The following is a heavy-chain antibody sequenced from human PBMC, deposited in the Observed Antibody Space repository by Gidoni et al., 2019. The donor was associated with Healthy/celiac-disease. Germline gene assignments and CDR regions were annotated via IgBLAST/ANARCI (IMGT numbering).Heavy chain of an antibody. CDR3: ARGSIAAAARRGLAP. CDR1: GCSISRSNW. D-gene: IGHD6-13*01. V-gene: IGHV4-4*02. CDR2: IYPSGST. J-gene: IGHJ5*02. Sequence: QVQLQESGPGLVKPSGTLSLTCAVSGCSISRSNWWRWVRQPPGKGLELIGKIYPSGSTNYNPSRKSRVTISVDKSKNQFSLKLSSVTAADTAVYYCARGSIAAAARRGLAPWGQGTLVTVSS.